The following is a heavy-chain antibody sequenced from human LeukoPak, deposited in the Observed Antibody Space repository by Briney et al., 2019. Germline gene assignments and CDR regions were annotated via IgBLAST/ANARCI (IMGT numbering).Heavy chain of an antibody. D-gene: IGHD1-26*01. CDR1: GFTFDDYT. V-gene: IGHV3-43*01. Sequence: PGGSLRLSCATSGFTFDDYTMHWVRQAPGKGLEWVSLISWDGGSTYYADSVKGRFTISRDNSKNSLYLQMNSLRTEDTALYYCAKGMLRGLEGSGSYLFDYWGQGTLVTVSS. CDR3: AKGMLRGLEGSGSYLFDY. J-gene: IGHJ4*02. CDR2: ISWDGGST.